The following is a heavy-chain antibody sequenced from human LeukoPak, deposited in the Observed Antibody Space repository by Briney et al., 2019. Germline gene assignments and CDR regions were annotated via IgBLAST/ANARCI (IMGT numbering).Heavy chain of an antibody. J-gene: IGHJ4*02. V-gene: IGHV3-7*04. CDR2: INEDGRGK. D-gene: IGHD6-13*01. Sequence: PGGSLRLSCAASGFIFSGYWMSWVRQAPGKGLEWVAHINEDGRGKYYVDPLKGRFSISRDNAKNSLYLQMDSLRAEDTAVYYCARSWYTLDYWGQGTLVIVSS. CDR1: GFIFSGYW. CDR3: ARSWYTLDY.